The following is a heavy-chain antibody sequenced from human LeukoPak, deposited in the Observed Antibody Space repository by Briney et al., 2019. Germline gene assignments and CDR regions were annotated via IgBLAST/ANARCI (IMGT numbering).Heavy chain of an antibody. J-gene: IGHJ4*02. V-gene: IGHV1-46*01. CDR3: ARDQEGFDY. CDR2: IYPRDGST. Sequence: ASVKVSCKASGYTFTSNYIHWVRQAPGQGLEWMGMIYPRDGSTSYAQKYQGRVTVTRDTSTSTVHMELSGLRSEDTAVYYCARDQEGFDYWGQGTLVTVSS. CDR1: GYTFTSNY.